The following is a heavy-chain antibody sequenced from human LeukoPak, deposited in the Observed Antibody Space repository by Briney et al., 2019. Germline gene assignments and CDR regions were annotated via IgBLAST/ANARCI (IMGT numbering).Heavy chain of an antibody. J-gene: IGHJ5*02. Sequence: SQTLSLTXTVSGGPISSGSYFWSWIRQPAGKGLERIGRIYTSGNTNYNPSLKSRVTMSVDTSKNQFSLKLSSVTAADTAVYYCARADARSRSWFDPWGQGTLVTVSS. V-gene: IGHV4-61*02. CDR3: ARADARSRSWFDP. CDR1: GGPISSGSYF. D-gene: IGHD3-3*01. CDR2: IYTSGNT.